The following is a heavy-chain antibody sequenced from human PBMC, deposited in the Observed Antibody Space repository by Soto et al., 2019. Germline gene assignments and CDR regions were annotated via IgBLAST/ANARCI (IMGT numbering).Heavy chain of an antibody. D-gene: IGHD1-26*01. J-gene: IGHJ4*02. V-gene: IGHV3-9*01. CDR2: ISWNSYTI. Sequence: EVQLVESGGGLVQPGRSLRLSCAASGFTFDDYGMHWVRQAPGKGLEWVSGISWNSYTIDYADSVKGRFTISRDNAKNSLYLEMNSLRPEDTALYCCAKDSGSYYAPLDYWGQGTLVTVSS. CDR1: GFTFDDYG. CDR3: AKDSGSYYAPLDY.